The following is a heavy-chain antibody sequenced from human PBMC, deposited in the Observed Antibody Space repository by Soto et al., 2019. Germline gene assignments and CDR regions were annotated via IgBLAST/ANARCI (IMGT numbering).Heavy chain of an antibody. CDR2: INSDGSDN. CDR1: GFTFSDNH. CDR3: ARLPRTLDS. J-gene: IGHJ4*02. V-gene: IGHV3-7*01. Sequence: PGGSLRLSCVGSGFTFSDNHMSWVRQAPGRGLEWVANINSDGSDNYYVDSVKGRFTISRDNARNSLYLQMNSLRVEDTAVYYCARLPRTLDSWGQGVLVTVSS.